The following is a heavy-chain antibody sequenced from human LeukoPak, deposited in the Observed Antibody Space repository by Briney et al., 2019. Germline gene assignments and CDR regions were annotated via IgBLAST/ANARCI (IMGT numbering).Heavy chain of an antibody. Sequence: ASVKVSCKASGYTFTSYGISWVRQAPGQGLEWMGWISAYNGNTNHAQKLQGRVTMTTDTSTSTAYMELRSLRSDDTAVYYCARDPGCTNGVCLEGDFDHWGQGTLVTVSS. V-gene: IGHV1-18*01. CDR2: ISAYNGNT. J-gene: IGHJ4*02. D-gene: IGHD2-8*01. CDR3: ARDPGCTNGVCLEGDFDH. CDR1: GYTFTSYG.